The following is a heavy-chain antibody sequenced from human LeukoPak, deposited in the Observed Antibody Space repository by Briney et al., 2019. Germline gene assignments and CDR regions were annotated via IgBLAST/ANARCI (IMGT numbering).Heavy chain of an antibody. Sequence: GASVKVSCKASGYTFTSYDINWVRQATEQGLEWMGWMNPNSGNTGYAQKFQGRVTMTRNTSISTAYMELSSLRSEDTAVYYCAIRGYSYGYFDYWGQGTLVTVSS. CDR3: AIRGYSYGYFDY. J-gene: IGHJ4*02. CDR1: GYTFTSYD. CDR2: MNPNSGNT. V-gene: IGHV1-8*01. D-gene: IGHD5-18*01.